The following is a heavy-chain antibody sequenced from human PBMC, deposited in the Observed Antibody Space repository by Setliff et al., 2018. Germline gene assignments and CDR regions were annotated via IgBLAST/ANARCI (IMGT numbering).Heavy chain of an antibody. CDR3: ARGGTFRYFDF. Sequence: SETLSLTCTVSDGSLSTYYWSWIRQPPGKGLEFIGYVYYSGTANYSPSLRSRLTISVDTSKNQFSLKLRSVTAADTAVYYCARGGTFRYFDFWGQGSPGHRLL. V-gene: IGHV4-59*01. CDR1: DGSLSTYY. CDR2: VYYSGTA. J-gene: IGHJ4*03. D-gene: IGHD5-12*01.